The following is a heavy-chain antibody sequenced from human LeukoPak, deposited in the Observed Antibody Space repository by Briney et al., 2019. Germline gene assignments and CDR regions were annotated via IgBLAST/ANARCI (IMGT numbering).Heavy chain of an antibody. Sequence: SETLSLTCIVSGGSVSRYHWSWIRQSAGKALEWIGRVYTSVGTRYNPSLRSRVSMSLDTSKNHFLLELTSVTAADTAVYYCARASGWYATFDIWGQGTMVTVSS. V-gene: IGHV4-4*07. CDR2: VYTSVGT. D-gene: IGHD6-19*01. J-gene: IGHJ3*02. CDR3: ARASGWYATFDI. CDR1: GGSVSRYH.